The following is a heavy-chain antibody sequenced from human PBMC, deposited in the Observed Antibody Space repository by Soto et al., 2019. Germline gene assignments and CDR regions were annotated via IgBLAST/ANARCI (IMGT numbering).Heavy chain of an antibody. CDR2: VYPSGGAT. CDR1: GYTFTSYY. Sequence: QVQLVQSGAEVKKPGASVNISCKTSGYTFTSYYVHWVRQAPGQGLEWMGMVYPSGGATSYAQKFQGSVAVTADTATSTVYMDLYSLRSDDTAVYYSGTTMTMPWYFDFWGQGTLVSVSS. V-gene: IGHV1-46*01. CDR3: GTTMTMPWYFDF. J-gene: IGHJ4*02. D-gene: IGHD4-17*01.